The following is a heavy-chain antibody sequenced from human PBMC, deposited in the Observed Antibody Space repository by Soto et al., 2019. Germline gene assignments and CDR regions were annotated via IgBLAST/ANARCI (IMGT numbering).Heavy chain of an antibody. J-gene: IGHJ5*02. D-gene: IGHD3-10*01. CDR2: INPNSGGT. CDR1: GYTFTGYY. Sequence: ASVKVSCKASGYTFTGYYMHWVRQAPGQGLEWMGWINPNSGGTNYAQKFQGRVTMTRDTSISTAYMEPSRLRSDDTAVYYCARDLGGNYYGSGSPSAWGQGTLVTVSS. V-gene: IGHV1-2*02. CDR3: ARDLGGNYYGSGSPSA.